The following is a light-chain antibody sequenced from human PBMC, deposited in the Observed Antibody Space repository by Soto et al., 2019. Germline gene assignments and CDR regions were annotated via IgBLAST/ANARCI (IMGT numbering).Light chain of an antibody. CDR3: QHYGSSSYT. CDR1: QSVNSNF. V-gene: IGKV3-20*01. Sequence: EIVLTQSPGTLSLSPGESATLSCRASQSVNSNFLAWYQQKPGQAPRLLIYGASSRATGIPDRFSGSGSGTDFTLTISRLEPEDVAVYFCQHYGSSSYTFGQGTKLQIK. J-gene: IGKJ2*01. CDR2: GAS.